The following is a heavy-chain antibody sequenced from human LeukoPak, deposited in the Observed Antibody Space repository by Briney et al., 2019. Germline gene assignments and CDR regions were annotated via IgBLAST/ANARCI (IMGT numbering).Heavy chain of an antibody. CDR1: GGSISSYY. V-gene: IGHV4-59*01. J-gene: IGHJ4*02. D-gene: IGHD2-15*01. Sequence: PSETLSLTCTVSGGSISSYYWSWIRQPPGKGLEWIGYIYYSGSTNYNPSLKSRVTISVDTSKNQFSLKLSSVTAADTAVYYCARADCSGGSCYLHWGQGTLITVSS. CDR2: IYYSGST. CDR3: ARADCSGGSCYLH.